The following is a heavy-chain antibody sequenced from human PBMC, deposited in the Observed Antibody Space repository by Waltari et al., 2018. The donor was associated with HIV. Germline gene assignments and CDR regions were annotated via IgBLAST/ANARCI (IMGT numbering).Heavy chain of an antibody. Sequence: VQLVESGGGVVQPGRYLRLACAASGFPFSSYVMHWVRQAPGKGLEWVAVIWNDGSNRNHADSVKGRFTISRDNSKNTVYVQMNRLRAEDTAVYYCARGAVGGLFDYWGQGTLVTVSS. CDR3: ARGAVGGLFDY. D-gene: IGHD1-26*01. V-gene: IGHV3-33*01. J-gene: IGHJ4*02. CDR1: GFPFSSYV. CDR2: IWNDGSNR.